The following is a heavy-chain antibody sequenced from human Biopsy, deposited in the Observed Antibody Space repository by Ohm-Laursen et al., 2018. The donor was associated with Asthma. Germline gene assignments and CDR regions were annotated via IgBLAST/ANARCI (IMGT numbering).Heavy chain of an antibody. J-gene: IGHJ4*02. CDR1: GGTFNTYV. D-gene: IGHD2-2*01. CDR2: INSFFGTT. Sequence: SVKVSCKSLGGTFNTYVIGWGRQAPGQGVEWVGGINSFFGTTTYPQKFQDRVTITADDSTSTVYMELSSLRSEDTAVYYCARKAGSCISRTCYSLDFWGQGTLVTVSS. CDR3: ARKAGSCISRTCYSLDF. V-gene: IGHV1-69*13.